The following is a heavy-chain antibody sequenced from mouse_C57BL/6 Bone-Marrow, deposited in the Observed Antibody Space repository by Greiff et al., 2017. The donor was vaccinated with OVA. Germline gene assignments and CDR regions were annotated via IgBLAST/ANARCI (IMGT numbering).Heavy chain of an antibody. CDR2: IYPRSGNT. CDR3: ARKGDDGYYWFAY. D-gene: IGHD2-3*01. V-gene: IGHV1-81*01. CDR1: GYTFTSYG. Sequence: VKLMESGAELARPGASVKLSCKASGYTFTSYGISWVKQRTGQGLEWIGEIYPRSGNTYYNEKFKGKATLTADKSSSTAYMELRSLTSEDSAVYFCARKGDDGYYWFAYWGQGTLVTVSA. J-gene: IGHJ3*01.